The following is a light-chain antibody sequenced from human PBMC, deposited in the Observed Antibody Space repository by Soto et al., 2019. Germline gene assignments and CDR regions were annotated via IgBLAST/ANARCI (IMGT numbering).Light chain of an antibody. J-gene: IGKJ2*01. CDR3: QQYGGSPMYT. Sequence: EIVLTQSPGTLSLSPGERATLSCRASQSVTSSYLAWYQQKPGQAPRLLIYGASSRATGIPDRFSGSGSGTDFTLTISRLDPADFAVYYCQQYGGSPMYTFGQGTKLEIK. V-gene: IGKV3-20*01. CDR1: QSVTSSY. CDR2: GAS.